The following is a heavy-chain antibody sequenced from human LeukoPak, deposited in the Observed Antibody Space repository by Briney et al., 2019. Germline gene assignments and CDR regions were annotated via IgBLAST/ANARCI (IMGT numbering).Heavy chain of an antibody. J-gene: IGHJ3*02. CDR1: GFTFSDYY. D-gene: IGHD2-2*01. V-gene: IGHV3-11*04. CDR3: ASSNTSCWGAFDI. CDR2: ISSSGSSI. Sequence: GGSLRLSCAASGFTFSDYYMNWIRQAPGKGLEWVSYISSSGSSIYYADSVKGRFTSSRDNAKNSLYLQMNSLRAEDTAVYYCASSNTSCWGAFDIWGQGTMVTVSS.